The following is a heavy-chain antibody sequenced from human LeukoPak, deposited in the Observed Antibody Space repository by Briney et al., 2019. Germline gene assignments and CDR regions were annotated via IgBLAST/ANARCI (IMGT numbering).Heavy chain of an antibody. CDR3: ARLHYYGSGSYYNY. CDR2: IYYSGST. D-gene: IGHD3-10*01. CDR1: GGSISSSSYY. V-gene: IGHV4-39*01. J-gene: IGHJ4*02. Sequence: PSETLSLTCTASGGSISSSSYYWGWIRQPPGKGLEWIGSIYYSGSTYYNPSLKSRVTISVDTSKNQFSLKLSSVTAADTAVYYCARLHYYGSGSYYNYWGQGTLVTVSS.